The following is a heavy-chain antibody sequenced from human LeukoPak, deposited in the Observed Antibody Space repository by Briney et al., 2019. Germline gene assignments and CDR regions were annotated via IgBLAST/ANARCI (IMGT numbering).Heavy chain of an antibody. V-gene: IGHV4-30-4*07. Sequence: SETLSLTCTVSGTSISSSGYSWNWIRQPPGKGLEWIGYVFYSGSTYYNPSLKSRVTISVDTSKNQFSLKLSSVTAADTAVYYCARDLRVPVVPAAMGEWFDPWGQGTLVTVSS. CDR2: VFYSGST. CDR3: ARDLRVPVVPAAMGEWFDP. CDR1: GTSISSSGYS. D-gene: IGHD2-2*01. J-gene: IGHJ5*02.